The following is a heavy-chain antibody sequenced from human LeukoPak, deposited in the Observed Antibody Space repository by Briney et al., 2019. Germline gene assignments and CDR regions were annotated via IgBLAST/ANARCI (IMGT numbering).Heavy chain of an antibody. V-gene: IGHV4-38-2*01. D-gene: IGHD1-26*01. CDR1: GYSISSGYY. CDR2: IYHSGST. J-gene: IGHJ4*02. CDR3: ARAPSSIVGARRAPYYFDY. Sequence: SETLSLTCAVSGYSISSGYYWGWIRQPPGKGLEWIGSIYHSGSTYYNPSLKSRVTISVDTSKNQFSLKLSSVTAADTAVYYCARAPSSIVGARRAPYYFDYWGQGTLVTVSS.